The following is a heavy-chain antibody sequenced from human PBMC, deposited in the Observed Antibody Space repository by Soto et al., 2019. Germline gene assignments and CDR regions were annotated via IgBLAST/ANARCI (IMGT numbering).Heavy chain of an antibody. Sequence: GALRLSCAASGLTFNRYWMHWVRHAPGKGLVWVSHINTDGSNTNYADSVKGRLTISRDNAKSTLFLQMNSLRDEDTAVYYCAREFCSGGNCYTYYFDLWGQGIPVTVSS. V-gene: IGHV3-74*01. CDR3: AREFCSGGNCYTYYFDL. CDR2: INTDGSNT. D-gene: IGHD2-15*01. CDR1: GLTFNRYW. J-gene: IGHJ5*02.